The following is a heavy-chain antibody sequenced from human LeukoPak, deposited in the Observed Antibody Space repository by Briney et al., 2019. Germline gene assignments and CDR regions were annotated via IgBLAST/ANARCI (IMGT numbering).Heavy chain of an antibody. D-gene: IGHD3-9*01. CDR1: GYTFTDYY. CDR2: INPNSGGT. CDR3: ARSSFNNILTPFDN. J-gene: IGHJ4*02. Sequence: ASVKVSCKASGYTFTDYYMHWVRQAPGQGLEWMGWINPNSGGTNYAQKFQGRVTMTRDTSISTAYMELSRLRSDDTAVYYCARSSFNNILTPFDNWGREAWSPSPQ. V-gene: IGHV1-2*02.